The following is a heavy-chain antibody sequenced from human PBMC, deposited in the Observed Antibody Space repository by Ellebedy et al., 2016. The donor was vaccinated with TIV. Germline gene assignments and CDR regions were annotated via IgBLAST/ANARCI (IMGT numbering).Heavy chain of an antibody. CDR2: IDWDDDK. CDR3: VLSRGVLFFDS. J-gene: IGHJ4*02. Sequence: SGPTLVKPTQTLTLTCTFSGFSLSTSGVGVGWIRQPPGKALEWLALIDWDDDKYYSTSLKTRLTISSDTSKNQVVLTMNNVDPVDTATYYCVLSRGVLFFDSWGQGTLVTVSS. V-gene: IGHV2-70*12. CDR1: GFSLSTSGVG. D-gene: IGHD3-10*01.